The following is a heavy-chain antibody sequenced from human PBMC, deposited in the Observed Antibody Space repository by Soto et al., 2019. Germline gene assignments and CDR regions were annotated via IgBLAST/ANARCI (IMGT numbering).Heavy chain of an antibody. Sequence: GGSLRLSCAASGFTFSSYGMHWVRQAPGKGLEWVAVIWYDGSNKYYADSVKGRFTISRDNSKNTLYLQMNSLRAEDTAVYYCAREGTPVGSDYFDYWGQGTLVTVSS. D-gene: IGHD1-1*01. CDR2: IWYDGSNK. CDR1: GFTFSSYG. J-gene: IGHJ4*02. CDR3: AREGTPVGSDYFDY. V-gene: IGHV3-33*01.